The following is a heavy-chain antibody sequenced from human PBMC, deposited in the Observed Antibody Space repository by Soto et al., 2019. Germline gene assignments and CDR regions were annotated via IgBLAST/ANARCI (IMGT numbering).Heavy chain of an antibody. CDR3: ARFRGSYTRVPDY. D-gene: IGHD1-26*01. Sequence: EVQLVESGGGLVQPGGSLRLSCAASGFTFSDYYMDWVRQAPGKGLEWVGRSRNKANSYSTEYAASVKGRFTISRDESKNSLYLQVNSLKTEDTAVYYCARFRGSYTRVPDYWGQGTLVTVSS. V-gene: IGHV3-72*01. CDR1: GFTFSDYY. CDR2: SRNKANSYST. J-gene: IGHJ4*02.